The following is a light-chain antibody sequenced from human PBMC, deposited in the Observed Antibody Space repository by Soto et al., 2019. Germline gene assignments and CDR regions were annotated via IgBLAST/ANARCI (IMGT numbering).Light chain of an antibody. Sequence: QSVLTQPPSASGTPGQRVTISCSGSSSNIGSNTVNWYQQLPGTAPKLLIYASNQLPSGVPDRFSGSKSGTSAYLAIGGLQSEDEADYYCAAWDDSLSGFYVFGTGTKLTVL. CDR1: SSNIGSNT. V-gene: IGLV1-44*01. CDR3: AAWDDSLSGFYV. CDR2: ASN. J-gene: IGLJ1*01.